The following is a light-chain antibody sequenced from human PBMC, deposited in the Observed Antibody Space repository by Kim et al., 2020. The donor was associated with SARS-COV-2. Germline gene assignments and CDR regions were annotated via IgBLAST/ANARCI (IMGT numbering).Light chain of an antibody. J-gene: IGKJ4*01. CDR3: QQYNDWAPLT. CDR1: QSVKND. Sequence: APVERRTPPCSAGQSVKNDLAWYEQRRGQANGHIIYGATPRAYDISARYSGSGAGTEFTLTIRSLQSEDLAVYYCQQYNDWAPLTFGGGTKVDIK. V-gene: IGKV3-15*01. CDR2: GAT.